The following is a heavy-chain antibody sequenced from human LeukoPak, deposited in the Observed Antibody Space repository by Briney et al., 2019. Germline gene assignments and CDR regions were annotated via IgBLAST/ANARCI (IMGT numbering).Heavy chain of an antibody. Sequence: ASVKVSCKASGGTFSSYAISWVRQAPGQGLEWMGWINTNTGNPTYAQGFTGRFVFSLDTSVSTAYLQISSLKAEDTAVYYCARWDPGAAAGRRKFDYWGQGTLVTVSS. V-gene: IGHV7-4-1*02. CDR3: ARWDPGAAAGRRKFDY. J-gene: IGHJ4*02. CDR1: GGTFSSYA. D-gene: IGHD6-13*01. CDR2: INTNTGNP.